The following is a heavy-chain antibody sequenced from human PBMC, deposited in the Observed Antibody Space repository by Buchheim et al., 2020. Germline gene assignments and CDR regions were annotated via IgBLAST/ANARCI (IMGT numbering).Heavy chain of an antibody. CDR2: ISYDGSNK. Sequence: QVQLVESGGGVVQPGRSLRLSCAASGFTFSSYGMHWVRQAPGKGLEWVAVISYDGSNKYYADSVKGRFTISRDNSKHTLYLQMNSLRAEDTAVYYCALDGTSSGWYWWGQGTL. V-gene: IGHV3-30*03. D-gene: IGHD6-19*01. J-gene: IGHJ4*02. CDR3: ALDGTSSGWYW. CDR1: GFTFSSYG.